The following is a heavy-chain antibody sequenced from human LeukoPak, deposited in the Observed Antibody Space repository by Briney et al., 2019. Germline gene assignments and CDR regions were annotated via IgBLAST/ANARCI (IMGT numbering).Heavy chain of an antibody. CDR1: GGSISNY. V-gene: IGHV4-59*01. J-gene: IGHJ4*02. Sequence: SETLSLTCTVSGGSISNYWSWIRQHPGKGLEWIGNVENTGSTNYNPSLESRVTISVDTSKNHFSLRLSSVTAADTAVYYCARAVGDSGHGRYFDYWGQGTLVTVSS. D-gene: IGHD5-12*01. CDR2: VENTGST. CDR3: ARAVGDSGHGRYFDY.